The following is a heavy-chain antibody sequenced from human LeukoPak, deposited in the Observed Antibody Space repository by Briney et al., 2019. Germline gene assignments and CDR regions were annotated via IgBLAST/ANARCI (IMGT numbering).Heavy chain of an antibody. CDR1: GFTFSSYS. J-gene: IGHJ4*02. Sequence: GGSLRLSCAASGFTFSSYSMNWVRQAPGKGLEWVSYISSSSSTIYYADSVKGRFTISRDNAKNSLYLQMNSLRAEDTAVYYCARDGWGFGESAADCWGQGTLVTVSS. CDR3: ARDGWGFGESAADC. CDR2: ISSSSSTI. V-gene: IGHV3-48*01. D-gene: IGHD3-10*01.